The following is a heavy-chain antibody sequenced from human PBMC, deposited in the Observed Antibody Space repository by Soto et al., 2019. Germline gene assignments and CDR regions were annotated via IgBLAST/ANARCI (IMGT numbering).Heavy chain of an antibody. J-gene: IGHJ4*02. CDR2: IYYSGST. Sequence: SETLSLTCTVSGGSISSYYWSWIRQPPGKGLEWIGYIYYSGSTNYNPSLKSRVTISVDTSKNQFSLKLSFVTAEDTAVYYCATLPRGHWGQGTLVTVSS. CDR1: GGSISSYY. V-gene: IGHV4-59*08. D-gene: IGHD3-10*01. CDR3: ATLPRGH.